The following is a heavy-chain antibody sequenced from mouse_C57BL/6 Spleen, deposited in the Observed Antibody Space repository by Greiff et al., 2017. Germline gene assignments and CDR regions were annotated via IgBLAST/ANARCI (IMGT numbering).Heavy chain of an antibody. CDR1: GYAFSSSW. Sequence: QVQLKQSGPELVKPGASVKISCKASGYAFSSSWMNWVKQRPGKGLEWIGRIYPGDGDTNYNGKFKGKATLTADKSSSTAYMQLSSLTSEDSAVYFCARGGSSGHGGFAYWGQGTLVTVSA. J-gene: IGHJ3*01. D-gene: IGHD3-2*02. CDR3: ARGGSSGHGGFAY. CDR2: IYPGDGDT. V-gene: IGHV1-82*01.